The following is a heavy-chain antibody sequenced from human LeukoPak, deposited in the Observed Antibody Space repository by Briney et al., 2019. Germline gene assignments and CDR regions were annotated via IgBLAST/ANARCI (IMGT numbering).Heavy chain of an antibody. CDR2: INPSGGST. Sequence: ASVKVSCKASGYTFTGHYVHWMRQAPGQGLEWMGIINPSGGSTSYAQKFQGRVTMTRDTSTSTVYMELSSLRSEDTAVYYCARDSRGSGSYPNWGQGTLVTVSS. CDR1: GYTFTGHY. V-gene: IGHV1-46*01. D-gene: IGHD3-10*01. J-gene: IGHJ4*02. CDR3: ARDSRGSGSYPN.